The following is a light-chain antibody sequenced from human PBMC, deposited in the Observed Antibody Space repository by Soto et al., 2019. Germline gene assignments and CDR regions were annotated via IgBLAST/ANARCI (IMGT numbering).Light chain of an antibody. Sequence: VSTHYPLSLPFTPGCPSSISCTASQRLLHSNGYNYLDWYQQRPGQAPRLLIYGASSRATGIPDRFSGSGSGTDFTLTIRSLEPEEFAVYYCQQYGSSSWTVGQGTKVDIK. CDR1: QRLLHSNGYNY. J-gene: IGKJ1*01. V-gene: IGKV3-20*01. CDR3: QQYGSSSWT. CDR2: GAS.